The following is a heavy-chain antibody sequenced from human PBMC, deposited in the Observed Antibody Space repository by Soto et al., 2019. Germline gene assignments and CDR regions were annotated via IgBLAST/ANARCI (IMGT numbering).Heavy chain of an antibody. V-gene: IGHV4-4*07. CDR2: VFTTGTT. Sequence: TLSLTCSVTGGSINNYYWSWVRQSAGKGLEWIGRVFTTGTTDYNPSLKGRVTISVDTSKNQFSLSLRSVTAADTAIYYCARDFNSIFDDFADMRWNFDPWGQGTLVTVSS. CDR1: GGSINNYY. D-gene: IGHD3-3*02. J-gene: IGHJ5*02. CDR3: ARDFNSIFDDFADMRWNFDP.